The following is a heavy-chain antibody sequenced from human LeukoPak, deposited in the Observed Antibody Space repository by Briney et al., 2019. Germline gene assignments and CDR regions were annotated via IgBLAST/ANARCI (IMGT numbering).Heavy chain of an antibody. CDR3: ASYDGAFDI. V-gene: IGHV4-39*07. D-gene: IGHD3-22*01. CDR1: GGSISSSRYY. Sequence: SETLSLTCSVSGGSISSSRYYWGWIRQPPGKGLEWIGSIYYGGSTSYSPSLKSRVTISADTSQNQFSLKLSSVTAADTAVYYCASYDGAFDIWGQGTMVTVSS. CDR2: IYYGGST. J-gene: IGHJ3*02.